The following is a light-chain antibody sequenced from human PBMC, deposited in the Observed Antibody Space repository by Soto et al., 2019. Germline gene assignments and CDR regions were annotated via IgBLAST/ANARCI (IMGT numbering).Light chain of an antibody. Sequence: EIVLTQSPATLSLSPGERATLSCRASQSVSSDLAWYQQKPGQAPRLLIYDASNRATGIPARFSGSGYGTDFTLTISSLEPEDFAVYCFQQRSNWPPGSVGQGTRLEIK. CDR1: QSVSSD. J-gene: IGKJ5*01. CDR2: DAS. CDR3: QQRSNWPPGS. V-gene: IGKV3-11*01.